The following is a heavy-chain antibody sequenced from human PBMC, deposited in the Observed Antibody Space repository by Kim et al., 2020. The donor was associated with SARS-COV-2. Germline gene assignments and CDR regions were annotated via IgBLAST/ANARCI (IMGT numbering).Heavy chain of an antibody. CDR3: ARKLVGDYDLDV. CDR2: ISYDGSNK. D-gene: IGHD1-26*01. J-gene: IGHJ6*02. V-gene: IGHV3-30-3*01. CDR1: GFTFSSYA. Sequence: GGSLRLSCAASGFTFSSYAMHWVRQAPGKGLEWVAVISYDGSNKYYADSVKGRFTVSRDNSKNTLFLQMNSLRPEDTAVYYCARKLVGDYDLDVWGQGTTVTVSS.